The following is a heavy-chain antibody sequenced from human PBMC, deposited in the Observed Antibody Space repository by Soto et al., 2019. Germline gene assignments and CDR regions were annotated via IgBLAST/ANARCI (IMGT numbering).Heavy chain of an antibody. CDR1: GFTVSRNY. Sequence: QPGGSLRLSCAASGFTVSRNYMSWVRQAPGKGLEWVAVIYSGGSTYYADSVKGRFTISRDNSNNTLYLQMNSLRAAETAVYYCARDRVEMATIGPYYYGMDVWGQGTTVTVSS. D-gene: IGHD5-12*01. J-gene: IGHJ6*02. CDR3: ARDRVEMATIGPYYYGMDV. V-gene: IGHV3-53*01. CDR2: IYSGGST.